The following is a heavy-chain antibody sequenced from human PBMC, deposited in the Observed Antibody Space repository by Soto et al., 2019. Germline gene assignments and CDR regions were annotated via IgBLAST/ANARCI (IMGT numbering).Heavy chain of an antibody. Sequence: QVQLQESGPGLVKPSGTLSLTCAVSGGSISTNWWSWVRQPPGKGLEWIGEIYHSGTTNYNPSLRSRVTRSIDKSKNPLSLHLPSVTAAATAVYYCARHISVPRTRGFDYWGQGTLVTVSS. CDR3: ARHISVPRTRGFDY. CDR2: IYHSGTT. CDR1: GGSISTNW. J-gene: IGHJ4*02. V-gene: IGHV4-4*02. D-gene: IGHD2-21*01.